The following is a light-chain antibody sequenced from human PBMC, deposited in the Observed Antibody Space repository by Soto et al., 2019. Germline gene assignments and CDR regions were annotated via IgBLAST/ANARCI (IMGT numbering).Light chain of an antibody. CDR2: DAS. CDR3: QQYSSMLS. V-gene: IGKV1-33*01. CDR1: HDVSWN. Sequence: DIQMTQSPSSLSASVGDRVTIACQSSHDVSWNLNWFQQKPGEAPKLLIYDASNLERGVPSRFSGSESGKDFTLTISSLQPEEVATYYCQQYSSMLSFGGGTEVDLK. J-gene: IGKJ4*01.